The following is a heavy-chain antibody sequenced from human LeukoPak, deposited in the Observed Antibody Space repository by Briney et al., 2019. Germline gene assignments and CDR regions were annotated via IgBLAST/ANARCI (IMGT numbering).Heavy chain of an antibody. D-gene: IGHD6-13*01. CDR2: MNPNSGNT. CDR1: GYTFTSYD. V-gene: IGHV1-8*01. Sequence: ASVKVSYKASGYTFTSYDINWVRQATGQGGEWMGWMNPNSGNTGYAQKFQGRVTMTRNTSISTAYMELSSLRSEDTAVYYCARGRRSSWYLLHYWGQGTLVTVSS. J-gene: IGHJ4*02. CDR3: ARGRRSSWYLLHY.